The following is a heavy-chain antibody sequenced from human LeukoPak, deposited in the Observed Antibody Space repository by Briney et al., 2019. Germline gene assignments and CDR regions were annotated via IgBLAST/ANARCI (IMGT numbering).Heavy chain of an antibody. V-gene: IGHV4-34*01. D-gene: IGHD1-7*01. CDR2: INDSGRT. CDR3: ARRWNYGRNYYIDV. Sequence: NASETLSLTCAVYGGSFSNYYWSWIRQPPGKGLEWIGEINDSGRTSYNPSLMSRVTVSVDTSKNQFSLRLTSVTATDTAVYYCARRWNYGRNYYIDVWGNGATVSVSS. J-gene: IGHJ6*03. CDR1: GGSFSNYY.